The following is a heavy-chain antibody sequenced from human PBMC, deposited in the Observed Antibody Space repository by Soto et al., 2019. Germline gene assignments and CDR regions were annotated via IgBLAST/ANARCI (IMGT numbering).Heavy chain of an antibody. J-gene: IGHJ2*01. Sequence: QVQLVQSGAEVKKPGSSVKVSCKASGGTFSSYAITWVRQAPGQGLEWMGGIIPIFGTANNAQKFQGRVTISAEKSASTAYMDLSSLGSEDTAVYYCARGGEDQLLRRGRYFDLWSRGTLVSVAS. D-gene: IGHD2-2*01. CDR2: IIPIFGTA. V-gene: IGHV1-69*06. CDR1: GGTFSSYA. CDR3: ARGGEDQLLRRGRYFDL.